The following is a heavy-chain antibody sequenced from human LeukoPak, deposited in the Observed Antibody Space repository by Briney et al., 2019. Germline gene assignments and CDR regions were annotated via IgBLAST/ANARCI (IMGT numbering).Heavy chain of an antibody. CDR1: GFTFSSYW. CDR2: INSDGSST. D-gene: IGHD7-27*01. Sequence: PGGSLRLSCAAPGFTFSSYWMHWVRQAPGKGLVWVSRINSDGSSTSYADSVKGRFTISRDNAKNTLYLQMNSLRAEDTAVYYCARDIPWAYYYYMDVWGKGTTVTVSS. CDR3: ARDIPWAYYYYMDV. J-gene: IGHJ6*03. V-gene: IGHV3-74*01.